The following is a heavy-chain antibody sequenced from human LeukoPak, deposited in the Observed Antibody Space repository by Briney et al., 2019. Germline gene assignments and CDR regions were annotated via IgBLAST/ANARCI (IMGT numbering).Heavy chain of an antibody. CDR2: IIPIFGTA. Sequence: ASVKVSCKASGGTFSSYAISWVRQAPGQGLEWMVGIIPIFGTANYAHTLQGRVTITTGESTNPSYMELSSLSSEDTAVYFCARDLVDDYVWGSYRPQRDYYYYMDVWGKGTTVTVSS. CDR3: ARDLVDDYVWGSYRPQRDYYYYMDV. J-gene: IGHJ6*03. V-gene: IGHV1-69*05. D-gene: IGHD3-16*02. CDR1: GGTFSSYA.